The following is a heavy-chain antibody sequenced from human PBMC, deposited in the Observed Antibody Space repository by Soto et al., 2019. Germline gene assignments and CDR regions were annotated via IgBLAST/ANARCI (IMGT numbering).Heavy chain of an antibody. D-gene: IGHD3-22*01. CDR3: ARDPSSGYHHYYYYGMDV. J-gene: IGHJ6*02. CDR2: IIPIFGTA. V-gene: IGHV1-69*13. CDR1: GGTFSSYA. Sequence: SVKVSCKASGGTFSSYAISWVRQAPGQGLEWMGGIIPIFGTANYAQKFQGRVTITADESTSTAYMELSSLRSEDTAVYYCARDPSSGYHHYYYYGMDVWGQGTTVTVSS.